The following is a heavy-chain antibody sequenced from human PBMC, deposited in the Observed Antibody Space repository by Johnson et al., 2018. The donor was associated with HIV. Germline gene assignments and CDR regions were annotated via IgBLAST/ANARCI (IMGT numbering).Heavy chain of an antibody. Sequence: VQLVESGGGLIQPGGSLRLSCAASGFTVSSNYMSCVHQAPGKGLEWVSRINSDGSGTTYADSVKGRFTISRDNSKNTLYLQMNSLRAEDTAVYYCAKDYGVHSSGWLGDAFDIWGQGTMVTVSS. CDR1: GFTVSSNY. D-gene: IGHD6-19*01. J-gene: IGHJ3*02. CDR2: INSDGSGT. CDR3: AKDYGVHSSGWLGDAFDI. V-gene: IGHV3-66*03.